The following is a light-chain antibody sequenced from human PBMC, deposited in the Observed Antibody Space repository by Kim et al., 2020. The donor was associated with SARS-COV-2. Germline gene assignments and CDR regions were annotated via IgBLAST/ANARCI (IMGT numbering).Light chain of an antibody. Sequence: QSLLTQPPSASGTPGQTVTISCSGSTSNIGSDNVNWYQQFPGTAPKLLIYTTTQRPSGVPDRFSGSKSGTSASLAISALQSEDEADYYCASWDDGLNGPVFGGGTQLTVL. CDR1: TSNIGSDN. J-gene: IGLJ3*02. V-gene: IGLV1-44*01. CDR3: ASWDDGLNGPV. CDR2: TTT.